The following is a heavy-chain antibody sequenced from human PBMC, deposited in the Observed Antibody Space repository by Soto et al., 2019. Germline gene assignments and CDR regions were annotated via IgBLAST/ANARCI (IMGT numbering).Heavy chain of an antibody. Sequence: EVQLVESGGGLVQPGGSLRLSCAASGFTVRNDYMSWVRQAPGKGLEWVSVIYFGGSTYYADSVKGRFTISRDSSKNTLYLQMNSLRTEDTAVYYCARDRGAMACDWGQVTLVIVSS. V-gene: IGHV3-66*01. J-gene: IGHJ4*02. D-gene: IGHD2-8*01. CDR2: IYFGGST. CDR1: GFTVRNDY. CDR3: ARDRGAMACD.